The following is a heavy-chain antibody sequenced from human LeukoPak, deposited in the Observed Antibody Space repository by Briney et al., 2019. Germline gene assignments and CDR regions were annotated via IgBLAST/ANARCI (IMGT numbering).Heavy chain of an antibody. CDR1: GGSISTYY. J-gene: IGHJ6*03. Sequence: SETLSLTCTVSGGSISTYYWSWIRQPPGKGLEWIGYISYIGSTKYNPSLKSRVTISVDASKNQFSLKLSSVTAADTAVYYCARASGGHNRQKVYYYYYMDVWGKGTTVTISS. V-gene: IGHV4-59*01. CDR3: ARASGGHNRQKVYYYYYMDV. D-gene: IGHD1-14*01. CDR2: ISYIGST.